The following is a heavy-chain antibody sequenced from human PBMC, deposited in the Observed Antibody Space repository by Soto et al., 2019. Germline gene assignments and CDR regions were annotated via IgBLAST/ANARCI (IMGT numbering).Heavy chain of an antibody. J-gene: IGHJ6*02. CDR3: ARDQYTTVTTGSMDV. CDR2: ISAYNGNT. CDR1: GYTFTSYG. V-gene: IGHV1-18*01. D-gene: IGHD4-17*01. Sequence: ASVKVSCKASGYTFTSYGISWVRQAPGQGLEWMGWISAYNGNTNYAQKLQGRVTMTTDTSTSTAYMELRSLRSDDTAVYYCARDQYTTVTTGSMDVWGQGTTVTVSS.